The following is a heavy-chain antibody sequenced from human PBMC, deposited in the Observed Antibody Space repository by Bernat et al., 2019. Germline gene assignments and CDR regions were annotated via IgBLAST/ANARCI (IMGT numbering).Heavy chain of an antibody. CDR3: ARDPDPTTATRVLDY. V-gene: IGHV1-3*01. J-gene: IGHJ4*02. Sequence: QVQLVQSGAEVKKPGASVKVSCKASGYTFTTYAIHWVRQAPGQRLEWMGWINAGNGNTKYSQKFQGRVTIIRDTSASAVYMELSSLRSEDTAVYYCARDPDPTTATRVLDYWGQGILVTVSS. CDR1: GYTFTTYA. CDR2: INAGNGNT. D-gene: IGHD4-11*01.